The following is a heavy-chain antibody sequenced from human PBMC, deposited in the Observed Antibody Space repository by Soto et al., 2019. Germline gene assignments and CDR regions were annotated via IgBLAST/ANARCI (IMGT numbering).Heavy chain of an antibody. V-gene: IGHV4-4*07. CDR3: ARGGFYGYSSPYYYYGMDV. CDR2: IYTSGST. Sequence: PSETLSLTGTDSGGSISSYYWSWILHPALHVQEWIGRIYTSGSTNYNHSLKSRVTMSVDTSKNQFSMKLSSVTAADTAVYYCARGGFYGYSSPYYYYGMDVWGQGITVTVS. J-gene: IGHJ6*02. CDR1: GGSISSYY. D-gene: IGHD3-22*01.